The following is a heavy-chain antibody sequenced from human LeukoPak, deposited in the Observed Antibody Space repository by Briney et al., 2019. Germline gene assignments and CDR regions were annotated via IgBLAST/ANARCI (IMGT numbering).Heavy chain of an antibody. CDR2: ISGSGGRT. Sequence: GGSLRLSCAVSGTTLSNYGFGWVRQAPGKGLEWVAGISGSGGRTNYADSVKGRSTISRDNPKNILYLQMNSLRAEDTAVYFCAKRGVVIRVILVGFHKEAYYFDSWGQGALVTVS. CDR1: GTTLSNYG. J-gene: IGHJ4*02. D-gene: IGHD3-22*01. V-gene: IGHV3-23*01. CDR3: AKRGVVIRVILVGFHKEAYYFDS.